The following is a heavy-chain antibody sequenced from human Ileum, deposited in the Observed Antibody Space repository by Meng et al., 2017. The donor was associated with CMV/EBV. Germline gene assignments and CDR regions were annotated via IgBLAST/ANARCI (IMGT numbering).Heavy chain of an antibody. D-gene: IGHD4-17*01. J-gene: IGHJ4*02. CDR1: GYPFAVYS. V-gene: IGHV1-2*06. CDR3: ARFTVTMGAY. Sequence: SSKASGYPFAVYSLHWVRQAPGQGLEWIGRIRPSSDDTKIAQKFQGRVTMTRDTSINTVYMELNSLTSDDTAVYYCARFTVTMGAYWGQGALVTVSS. CDR2: IRPSSDDT.